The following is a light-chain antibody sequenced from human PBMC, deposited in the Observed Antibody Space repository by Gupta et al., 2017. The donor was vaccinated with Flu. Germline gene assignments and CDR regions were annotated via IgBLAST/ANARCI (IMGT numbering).Light chain of an antibody. CDR3: MLRLKFPLT. CDR2: MVS. Sequence: DIVMTQTPLSLPVTPGEPASISCRSGQSLLDSDDGNTYLDWYLQKPGQSPQLLIYMVSHRASGVPDTFTGSASGTDFTLKISRVDAEDVGINYCMLRLKFPLTFAGGTKVELQ. J-gene: IGKJ4*01. CDR1: QSLLDSDDGNTY. V-gene: IGKV2-40*01.